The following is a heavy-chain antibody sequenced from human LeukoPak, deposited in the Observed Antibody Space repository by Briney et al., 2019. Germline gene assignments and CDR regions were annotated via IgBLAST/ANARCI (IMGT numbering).Heavy chain of an antibody. V-gene: IGHV1-69*01. CDR2: IIPIFGTA. Sequence: SVKVSCKASGGTFSSYAISWVRQAPGQGLEWMGGIIPIFGTANYAQKFQGRVTITADESTSTAYMELSSLRSEDTAVYYRASRVGHYGDYDYFQHWGQGTLVTVSS. J-gene: IGHJ1*01. D-gene: IGHD4-17*01. CDR1: GGTFSSYA. CDR3: ASRVGHYGDYDYFQH.